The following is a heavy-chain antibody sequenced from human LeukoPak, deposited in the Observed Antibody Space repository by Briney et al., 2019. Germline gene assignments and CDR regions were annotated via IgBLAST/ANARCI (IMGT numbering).Heavy chain of an antibody. J-gene: IGHJ4*02. Sequence: PSETLSLTCTVSGGSIRSYYWSWIRQPPGKGLEWIGYIYYSGSTNYNPSLKSRVTISVDTSKNQFSLKLSSVTAADTAVYYCARETEWLIDYWGQGTLVTVSS. CDR2: IYYSGST. V-gene: IGHV4-59*01. CDR3: ARETEWLIDY. CDR1: GGSIRSYY. D-gene: IGHD6-19*01.